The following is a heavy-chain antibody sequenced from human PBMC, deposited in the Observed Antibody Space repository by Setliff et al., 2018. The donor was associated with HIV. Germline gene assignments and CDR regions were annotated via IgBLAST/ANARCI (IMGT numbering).Heavy chain of an antibody. D-gene: IGHD6-25*01. CDR1: GFTFTDYW. Sequence: GGSLRLSCAASGFTFTDYWMHWVRQAPGKGPEWVSYIQNSADLGYADSVKGRFTVSRDNAKNSLYLQMTSLRAEDTAVYYCVQGGLSSGWGSFWGQGTLVTVSS. V-gene: IGHV3-74*01. CDR2: IQNSADL. J-gene: IGHJ4*02. CDR3: VQGGLSSGWGSF.